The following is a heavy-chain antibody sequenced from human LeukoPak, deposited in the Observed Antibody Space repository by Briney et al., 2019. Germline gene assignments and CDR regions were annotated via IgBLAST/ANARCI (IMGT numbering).Heavy chain of an antibody. J-gene: IGHJ4*02. V-gene: IGHV4-39*07. CDR1: GGSLSSASSY. CDR2: IYYSGTT. Sequence: PSETLSLTCTVSGGSLSSASSYWGWIRQPPGKGLEWIGSIYYSGTTYYNPSLNSRVTISVDKSKNQFSLKLSSVTAADTAVYYCARDPAQQQLVHQDDYWGQGTLVTVSS. CDR3: ARDPAQQQLVHQDDY. D-gene: IGHD6-13*01.